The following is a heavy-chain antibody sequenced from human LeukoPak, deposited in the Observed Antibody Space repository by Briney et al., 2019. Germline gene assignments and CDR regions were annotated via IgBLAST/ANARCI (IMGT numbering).Heavy chain of an antibody. J-gene: IGHJ3*02. CDR1: GGSISSGGYS. CDR2: IYHSGST. D-gene: IGHD5-12*01. Sequence: SETLSLTCAVSGGSISSGGYSWSWIRQPPGKGLEWIGYIYHSGSTYYNPSLKSRVTISVDRSKNQFSLKLSSVTAADTAVYYCARGSYSGYDLAFDIWGQGTMVTVSS. V-gene: IGHV4-30-2*01. CDR3: ARGSYSGYDLAFDI.